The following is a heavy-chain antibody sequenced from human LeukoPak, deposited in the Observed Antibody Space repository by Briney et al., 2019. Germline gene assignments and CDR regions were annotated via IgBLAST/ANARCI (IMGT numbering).Heavy chain of an antibody. CDR1: GGSISSSSYY. CDR3: ARVGSSGSNDY. D-gene: IGHD3-10*01. Sequence: KPSETLSLTCTVSGGSISSSSYYWGWIRQPPGKGLEWIGSIYYSGSTYYNPSLKSRVTISVDTSKNQFSLKLSSVTAADTAVYYCARVGSSGSNDYWGQGTLVTVSS. CDR2: IYYSGST. J-gene: IGHJ4*02. V-gene: IGHV4-39*01.